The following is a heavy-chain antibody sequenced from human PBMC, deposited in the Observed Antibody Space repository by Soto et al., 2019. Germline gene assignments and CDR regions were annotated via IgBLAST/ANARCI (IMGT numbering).Heavy chain of an antibody. J-gene: IGHJ1*01. CDR3: ARGLGAYYDFWSGYYTGGYFQH. CDR2: MNPNSGNT. CDR1: GYTFTSYD. D-gene: IGHD3-3*01. Sequence: ASVKVSCKASGYTFTSYDINWVRQATGQGLEWMGWMNPNSGNTGYAQKFQGRVTMTRNTSISTAYMELSSLRSEDTAVYYCARGLGAYYDFWSGYYTGGYFQHWGQGTLVTVSS. V-gene: IGHV1-8*01.